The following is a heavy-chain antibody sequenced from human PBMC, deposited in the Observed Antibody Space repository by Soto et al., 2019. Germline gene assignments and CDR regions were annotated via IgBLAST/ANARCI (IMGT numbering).Heavy chain of an antibody. Sequence: QVQLVQSGGEVKKPGASVKVSCKASGYTFTIYGINWVRQAPGQGLEWMGWISPDNGNTNYAQKLQGRVTMTTDTPTSTAYMKRRSLRSDDTAVYYCARALGYSGYAGMDVWGQGTTVTVSS. V-gene: IGHV1-18*01. D-gene: IGHD5-12*01. J-gene: IGHJ6*02. CDR2: ISPDNGNT. CDR1: GYTFTIYG. CDR3: ARALGYSGYAGMDV.